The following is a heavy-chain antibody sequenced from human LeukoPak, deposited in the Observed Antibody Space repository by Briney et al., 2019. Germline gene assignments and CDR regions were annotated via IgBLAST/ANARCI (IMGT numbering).Heavy chain of an antibody. Sequence: GGVPRLSCSASGFTFSSYWMSWVRQAPGKGLEWVANIKQDGSEKYYVDSVKGRLTISRDNAKNSLYLQMNSLRAEDTAVYYCARETSTIYYYDSSGYPTGYWGQGTLVTVSS. D-gene: IGHD3-22*01. V-gene: IGHV3-7*01. J-gene: IGHJ4*02. CDR1: GFTFSSYW. CDR2: IKQDGSEK. CDR3: ARETSTIYYYDSSGYPTGY.